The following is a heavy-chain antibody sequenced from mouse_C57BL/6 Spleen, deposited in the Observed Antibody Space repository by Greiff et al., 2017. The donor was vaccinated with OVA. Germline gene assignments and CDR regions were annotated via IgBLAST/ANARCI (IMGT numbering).Heavy chain of an antibody. J-gene: IGHJ4*01. D-gene: IGHD2-2*01. CDR3: AKHYGYDGYYYAMDY. Sequence: VQLQQSGPGLVAPSQSLSITCTVSGFSFTSYGVDWVRQPPGKGLEWLGVIWGGGSTNYNSALMYRLSISKDNSKSQVFLKMNSLQTDDTAMYYCAKHYGYDGYYYAMDYWGQGTSVTVSS. CDR1: GFSFTSYG. CDR2: IWGGGST. V-gene: IGHV2-9*01.